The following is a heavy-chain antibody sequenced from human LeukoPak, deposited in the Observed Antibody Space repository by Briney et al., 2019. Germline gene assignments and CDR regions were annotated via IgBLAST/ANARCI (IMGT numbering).Heavy chain of an antibody. CDR2: IYHSGST. CDR1: GGSISSSNW. D-gene: IGHD3-9*01. Sequence: SGTLSLTCAVSGGSISSSNWWSWVRQPPGKGLEWIGEIYHSGSTNYNPSLKSRVTISVDKSKNQFSLKLSSVTAADTAVYYCARESGEDDILTGYTFDYWGQGTLVTVSS. J-gene: IGHJ4*02. V-gene: IGHV4-4*02. CDR3: ARESGEDDILTGYTFDY.